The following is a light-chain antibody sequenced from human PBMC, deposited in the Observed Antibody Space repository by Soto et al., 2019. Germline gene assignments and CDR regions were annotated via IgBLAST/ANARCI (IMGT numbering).Light chain of an antibody. CDR1: QGVSANH. J-gene: IGKJ4*01. CDR2: GAS. CDR3: QKYNSAPLT. Sequence: DIVLTQSPGTLSLSPGERATLSCRASQGVSANHLTWYQQKPGQAPRLLMCGASTRATGIPDRFSGSGSGTDFTLTISSLQPEDVAAYYCQKYNSAPLTFGGGTKVDIK. V-gene: IGKV3-20*01.